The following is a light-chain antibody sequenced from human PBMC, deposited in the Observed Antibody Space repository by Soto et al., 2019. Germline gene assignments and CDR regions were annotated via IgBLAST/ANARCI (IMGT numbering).Light chain of an antibody. CDR3: QQYNNWPPIT. CDR1: QSVSSN. CDR2: GAS. Sequence: EIVITQSPATLSVSPGGRATLSCRSSQSVSSNLAWYQQKPGQAPRLLIYGASTRATGIPARFSGSGSGTEFTLTISSLQSEDFAAYYCQQYNNWPPITFGQGTRLEIK. V-gene: IGKV3-15*01. J-gene: IGKJ5*01.